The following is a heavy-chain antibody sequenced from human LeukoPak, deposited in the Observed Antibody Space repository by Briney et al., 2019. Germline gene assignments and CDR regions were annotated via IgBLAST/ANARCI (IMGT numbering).Heavy chain of an antibody. CDR2: ISSSSSYI. D-gene: IGHD2-2*01. CDR1: GFTFSSYS. J-gene: IGHJ4*02. CDR3: AREGSNNVDY. Sequence: GGSLRLSCAASGFTFSSYSMNWVRQAPGKGLEWVSSISSSSSYIYYADSVKGRFTISRDNAKNSPYLQINSLRAEDTAVYYCAREGSNNVDYWGQGTLVTVSS. V-gene: IGHV3-21*01.